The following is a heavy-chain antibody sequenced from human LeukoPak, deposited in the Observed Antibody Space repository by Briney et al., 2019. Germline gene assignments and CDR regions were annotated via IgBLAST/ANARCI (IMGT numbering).Heavy chain of an antibody. J-gene: IGHJ4*02. CDR1: GGSISSSSYY. Sequence: SETLSLTCTVSGGSISSSSYYWGWIRQPPGKGLEWIGSIYYSGSTYYNPSLRSRFTISVDTSKNQFSLKLSSVTAADTAVYYCASILGYCSSASCRYFDYWGQGTLVTVSS. V-gene: IGHV4-39*01. CDR2: IYYSGST. D-gene: IGHD2-2*01. CDR3: ASILGYCSSASCRYFDY.